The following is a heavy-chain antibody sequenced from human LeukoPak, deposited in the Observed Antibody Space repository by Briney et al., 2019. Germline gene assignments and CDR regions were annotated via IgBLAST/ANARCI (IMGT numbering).Heavy chain of an antibody. CDR2: ISGSGGST. CDR3: AKGIRWLVSPIDY. J-gene: IGHJ4*02. V-gene: IGHV3-23*01. Sequence: GGSLRLSCVVSGFTFSTSAMSWVRQAPGKGLEWVSAISGSGGSTYYADSVKGRFTISRDNPKNTLNLQMNSLRAEDTAVYYCAKGIRWLVSPIDYWGQGTLVTVSS. CDR1: GFTFSTSA. D-gene: IGHD6-19*01.